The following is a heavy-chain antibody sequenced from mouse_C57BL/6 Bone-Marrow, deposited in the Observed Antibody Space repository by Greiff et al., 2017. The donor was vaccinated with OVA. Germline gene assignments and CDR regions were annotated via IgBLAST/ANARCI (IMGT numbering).Heavy chain of an antibody. J-gene: IGHJ3*01. Sequence: EVQRVESGAELVRPGASVKLSCTASGFNIKDDYMHWVKQRPEQGLEWIGWIDPENGDTEYASKFQGKATITADTSSNTAYLQLSSLTSEDTAVYYCTTVTGAYWGQGTLVTVSA. CDR1: GFNIKDDY. CDR3: TTVTGAY. D-gene: IGHD4-1*01. V-gene: IGHV14-4*01. CDR2: IDPENGDT.